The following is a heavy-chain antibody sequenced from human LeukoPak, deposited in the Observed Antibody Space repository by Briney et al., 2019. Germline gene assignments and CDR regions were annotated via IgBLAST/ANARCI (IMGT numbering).Heavy chain of an antibody. D-gene: IGHD3-22*01. V-gene: IGHV4-59*01. J-gene: IGHJ4*02. CDR1: GGSISSYY. CDR2: IYYSGST. CDR3: ARILNYYDSSGYYYFFDY. Sequence: KPSETLSLTCTVSGGSISSYYWSWIRQPPGKGLEWIGYIYYSGSTNYNPSLKSRVTISVDTSKNQFSLKLSSVTAADTAVYYCARILNYYDSSGYYYFFDYWGQGTLVTVSS.